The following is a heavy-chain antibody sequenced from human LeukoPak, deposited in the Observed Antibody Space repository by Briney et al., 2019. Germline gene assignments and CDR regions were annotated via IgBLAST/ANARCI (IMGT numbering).Heavy chain of an antibody. J-gene: IGHJ4*02. V-gene: IGHV4-38-2*01. CDR3: AGFGGVKDFDY. D-gene: IGHD3-16*01. Sequence: SETLSLTCAVSGYSISSGYYWGWIRQPPGKGLEWIGSIYHSGSTYYNPSLKSQVTISVDTSKNQFSLKLSSVTAADTAVYYCAGFGGVKDFDYWGQGTLVTVSS. CDR1: GYSISSGYY. CDR2: IYHSGST.